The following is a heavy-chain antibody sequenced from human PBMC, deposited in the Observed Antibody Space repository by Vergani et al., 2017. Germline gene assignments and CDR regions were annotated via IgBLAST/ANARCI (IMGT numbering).Heavy chain of an antibody. CDR1: GFTFDDYA. Sequence: EVQLVESGGGLVQPGRSLRLSCEASGFTFDDYAMHWVRQAPGKGLEWVSGISWNSGSIGYADSVKGRVTISRDNAKNSLYLQMNSLRAEDTALYYCAKDSGWHQPLDYWGQGTLVTVSS. CDR2: ISWNSGSI. D-gene: IGHD1-14*01. V-gene: IGHV3-9*01. J-gene: IGHJ4*02. CDR3: AKDSGWHQPLDY.